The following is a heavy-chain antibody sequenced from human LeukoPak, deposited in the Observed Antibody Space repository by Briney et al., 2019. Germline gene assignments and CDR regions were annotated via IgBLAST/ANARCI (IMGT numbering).Heavy chain of an antibody. CDR2: INHSGST. V-gene: IGHV4-34*01. J-gene: IGHJ4*02. D-gene: IGHD3-3*01. CDR1: GGSFSGYY. CDR3: ARVALGGITIFGVVTTRHAFDY. Sequence: PSETLSLTCAGYGGSFSGYYWSWIRQPPGKGLEWIGEINHSGSTNYNPSLKSRVTISVDTSKNQFSLKLRSETAADTAVYYCARVALGGITIFGVVTTRHAFDYWGQGTLVTVSS.